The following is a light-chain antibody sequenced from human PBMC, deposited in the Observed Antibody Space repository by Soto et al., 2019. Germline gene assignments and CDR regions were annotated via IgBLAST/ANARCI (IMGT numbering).Light chain of an antibody. CDR3: SSYTSRSTLYV. Sequence: QSVVTQPASGSGSPVQSITTAWTGTSSDFGCYNYVSWYQQHPGNAPKLMTYDVSNRPSAVSNRFSGSKSSNTASLTISGLQAEDDADYYCSSYTSRSTLYVFGTGTKVTVL. CDR1: SSDFGCYNY. J-gene: IGLJ1*01. V-gene: IGLV2-14*03. CDR2: DVS.